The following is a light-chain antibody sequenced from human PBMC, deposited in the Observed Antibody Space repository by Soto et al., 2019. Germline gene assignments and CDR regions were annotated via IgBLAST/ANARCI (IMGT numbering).Light chain of an antibody. CDR1: SSDVGGHNF. CDR3: SSYTTTYTWV. V-gene: IGLV2-14*01. Sequence: QPVLTQPASVSGSPGQSITISCTGTSSDVGGHNFVSWHQQHPGKAPKFIIYGVSNRPSGVSDRFSGSKSGNTASLTISGLQAEDEADYYCSSYTTTYTWVFGGGTKVTVL. J-gene: IGLJ3*02. CDR2: GVS.